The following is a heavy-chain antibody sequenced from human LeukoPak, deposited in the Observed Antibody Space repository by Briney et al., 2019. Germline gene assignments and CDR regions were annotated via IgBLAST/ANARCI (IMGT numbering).Heavy chain of an antibody. J-gene: IGHJ4*02. CDR3: AKRGPQRSYGGNSEDYFDF. CDR2: ISGGGGTT. V-gene: IGHV3-23*01. Sequence: PGGSLRLSCAVSGLTFRTYAMNWIRQAPGEGLEWVAGISGGGGTTYYADSVKGRFNISRDNSNNTLYLQMNTLRADDTAVYYCAKRGPQRSYGGNSEDYFDFWGQGTLVTVSS. CDR1: GLTFRTYA. D-gene: IGHD4-23*01.